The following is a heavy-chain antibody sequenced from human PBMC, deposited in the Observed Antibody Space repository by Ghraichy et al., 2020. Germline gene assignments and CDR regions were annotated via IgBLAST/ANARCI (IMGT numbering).Heavy chain of an antibody. J-gene: IGHJ4*02. CDR1: GFTFSNYW. Sequence: GGSLRLSCATSGFTFSNYWMSWVRQAPGKGLEWVANIKQDGSDKYYLDAVKGRFTISRDNVKNSLDLQMNSLRAKDTAVYYCAREGTSGWYYFDYWGQGSLVTVSS. CDR3: AREGTSGWYYFDY. D-gene: IGHD2-2*01. V-gene: IGHV3-7*03. CDR2: IKQDGSDK.